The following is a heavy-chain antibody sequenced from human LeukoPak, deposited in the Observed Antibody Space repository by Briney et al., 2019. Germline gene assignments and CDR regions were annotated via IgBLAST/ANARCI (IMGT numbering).Heavy chain of an antibody. Sequence: GPSLKISSKGSGYSFTSYWIAWLRQLPGKGLGWMELSYPGDLDTSNRTSCRGQVTISADKSLSTAQLQWSSLKASDTARYYCARQDRGWGGGFDYWGQGTLVTVSS. CDR2: SYPGDLDT. CDR1: GYSFTSYW. CDR3: ARQDRGWGGGFDY. V-gene: IGHV5-51*01. D-gene: IGHD3-16*01. J-gene: IGHJ4*02.